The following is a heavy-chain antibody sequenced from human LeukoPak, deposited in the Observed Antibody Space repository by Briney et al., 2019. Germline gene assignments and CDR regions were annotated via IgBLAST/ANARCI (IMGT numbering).Heavy chain of an antibody. CDR2: IYHSGST. CDR3: ARDPTYCSGGSCYHDAFDI. J-gene: IGHJ3*02. D-gene: IGHD2-15*01. V-gene: IGHV4-38-2*02. Sequence: PSETLSLTCTVSGYSISSGYYWGWIRQPPGKGLEWIGSIYHSGSTYYNPSLKSRVTISVDTSKNQFSLKLSSVTAADTAVYYCARDPTYCSGGSCYHDAFDIWGQGTMVTVSS. CDR1: GYSISSGYY.